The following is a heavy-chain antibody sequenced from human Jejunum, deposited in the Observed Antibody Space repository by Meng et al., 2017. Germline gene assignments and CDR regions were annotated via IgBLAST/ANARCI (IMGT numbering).Heavy chain of an antibody. D-gene: IGHD3-10*01. Sequence: GESLKISCAASGFTFRNYWMHWVRQVPGKGLVSVSLIHSDGSVTNYADSVKGRFTISRDNAENSLYLQMNSLRVEDTAVYYCASWFGDSNCWGQGTLVTGSS. CDR3: ASWFGDSNC. J-gene: IGHJ4*02. V-gene: IGHV3-74*01. CDR1: GFTFRNYW. CDR2: IHSDGSVT.